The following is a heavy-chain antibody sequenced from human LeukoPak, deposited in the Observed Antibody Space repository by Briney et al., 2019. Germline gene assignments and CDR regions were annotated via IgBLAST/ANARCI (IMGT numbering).Heavy chain of an antibody. CDR1: GFTFSSYG. J-gene: IGHJ4*02. D-gene: IGHD6-19*01. CDR2: IRYDGSNK. CDR3: AFEATQGSGWYGEIFDY. V-gene: IGHV3-30*02. Sequence: GGSLRLSCAASGFTFSSYGMHWVRQAPGKGLEWVAFIRYDGSNKYYADSVKGRFTISRDNSKNTLYLQMNSLRAEDTAEYYCAFEATQGSGWYGEIFDYWGQGTLVTVSS.